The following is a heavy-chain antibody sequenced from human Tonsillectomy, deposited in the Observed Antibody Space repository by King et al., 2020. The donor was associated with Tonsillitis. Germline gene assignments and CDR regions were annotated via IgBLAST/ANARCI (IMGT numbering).Heavy chain of an antibody. J-gene: IGHJ4*02. CDR1: GFTFTNYG. V-gene: IGHV3-33*01. Sequence: VQLVESGGGVVQPGRSLRLSCAASGFTFTNYGIHWVRQAPGKGLEWVAIIWYDGSNKYYGDSVKGRFTLSRDNSKNTVYLQMSSLRAEDTAIYYCARTSDTAAPADYWGQGTLVTVST. CDR2: IWYDGSNK. CDR3: ARTSDTAAPADY. D-gene: IGHD5-18*01.